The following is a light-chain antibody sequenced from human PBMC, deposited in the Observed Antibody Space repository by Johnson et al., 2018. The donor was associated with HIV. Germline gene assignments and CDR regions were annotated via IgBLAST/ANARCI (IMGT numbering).Light chain of an antibody. CDR3: GTWDSSLSALYG. CDR2: DNN. Sequence: QAVLTQPPSVSAAPGQKVTISCSGSSSNIGNNYVSWYQQLPGTAPKLLIYDNNKRPSGIPDRFSGSKSGTSATLGITGLQTGDEADYYCGTWDSSLSALYGVGPGTKGTVL. J-gene: IGLJ1*01. CDR1: SSNIGNNY. V-gene: IGLV1-51*01.